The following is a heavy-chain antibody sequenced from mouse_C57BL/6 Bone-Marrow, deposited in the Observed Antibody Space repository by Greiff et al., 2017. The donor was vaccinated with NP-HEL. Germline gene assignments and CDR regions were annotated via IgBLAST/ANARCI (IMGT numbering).Heavy chain of an antibody. CDR3: ALYYYGSSAVFDY. V-gene: IGHV1-82*01. Sequence: QVQLQQSGPELVKPGASVKISYKASGYAFSSSWMNWVKQRPGKGLEWIGRIYPGDGDTNYNGKFKGKATLTADKSSSTAYMQLSSLTSEDSAVYFCALYYYGSSAVFDYWGQGTTLTVSS. D-gene: IGHD1-1*01. J-gene: IGHJ2*01. CDR1: GYAFSSSW. CDR2: IYPGDGDT.